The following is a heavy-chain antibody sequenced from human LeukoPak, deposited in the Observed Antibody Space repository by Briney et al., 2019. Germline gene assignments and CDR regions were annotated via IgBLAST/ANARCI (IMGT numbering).Heavy chain of an antibody. CDR2: IYSGGST. V-gene: IGHV3-53*01. CDR1: GFTVSSNY. J-gene: IGHJ3*02. D-gene: IGHD6-19*01. CDR3: ASTGYSSGWYGAFDI. Sequence: PGGSLRLPCAASGFTVSSNYMSWVRQAPGKGLEWVSVIYSGGSTYYADSVKGRFTISRDNSKNTLYLQMNSLRAEDTAVYYCASTGYSSGWYGAFDIWGQGTMVTVSS.